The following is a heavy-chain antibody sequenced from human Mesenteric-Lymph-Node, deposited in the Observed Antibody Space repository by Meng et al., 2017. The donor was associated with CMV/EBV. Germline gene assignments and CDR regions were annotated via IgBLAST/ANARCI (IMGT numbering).Heavy chain of an antibody. D-gene: IGHD4-17*01. V-gene: IGHV4-34*01. J-gene: IGHJ4*02. CDR2: INHRGST. Sequence: AVYGGSFSGYYWSWIRQPPGKGLEWIGEINHRGSTNYNPSLKSRVSISVGTSKRQLSLKLTSVTAADTAVYYCASTYSDPSYYFDSWGQGILVTVSS. CDR1: GGSFSGYY. CDR3: ASTYSDPSYYFDS.